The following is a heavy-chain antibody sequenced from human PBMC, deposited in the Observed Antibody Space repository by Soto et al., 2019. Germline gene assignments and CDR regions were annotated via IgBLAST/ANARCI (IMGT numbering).Heavy chain of an antibody. CDR2: VSGGGTST. V-gene: IGHV3-23*04. CDR1: GFSFGGYA. D-gene: IGHD1-26*01. CDR3: AKWGGYYAYYSEMDV. Sequence: EVQLVESGGDFVQPGGSLRLSCAGYGFSFGGYAMSWVRQAPGKGLEGISGVSGGGTSTYYAGSVKGRFTISRDSSVVYLQMNSLRADDTAVYYCAKWGGYYAYYSEMDVWGRGTTVTVS. J-gene: IGHJ6*02.